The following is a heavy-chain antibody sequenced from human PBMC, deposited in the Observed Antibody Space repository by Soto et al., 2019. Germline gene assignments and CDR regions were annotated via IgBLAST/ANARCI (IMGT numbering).Heavy chain of an antibody. CDR3: ARGVHYDSSGYYYFY. CDR2: IIPIFGTA. D-gene: IGHD3-22*01. V-gene: IGHV1-69*13. Sequence: ASVKVSCKASGGTFSSYAISWVRQAPGQGLEWMGGIIPIFGTANYAQKFQGRVTITADESTSTAYMELRSLRSEDTAVYYCARGVHYDSSGYYYFYWGQGXLVTVSS. CDR1: GGTFSSYA. J-gene: IGHJ4*02.